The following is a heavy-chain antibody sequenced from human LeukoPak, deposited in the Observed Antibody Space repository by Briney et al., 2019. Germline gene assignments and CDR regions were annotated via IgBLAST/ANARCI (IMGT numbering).Heavy chain of an antibody. Sequence: SETLSLTCAGYGGSFSGYYWSWIRQPPGKGLEWIGEINHSGSTNYNPSLKRRVTISVDTSKNQFSPKLSSVTAADTAVYYCARGPADYWGQGTLVTVSS. CDR3: ARGPADY. J-gene: IGHJ4*02. V-gene: IGHV4-34*01. CDR1: GGSFSGYY. CDR2: INHSGST.